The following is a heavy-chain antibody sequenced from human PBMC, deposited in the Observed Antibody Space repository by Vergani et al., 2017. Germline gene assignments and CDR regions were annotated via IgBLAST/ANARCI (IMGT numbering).Heavy chain of an antibody. CDR1: GFTFSNYW. V-gene: IGHV3-23*04. Sequence: VQLVESGGGLVQPGGSLRLSCTASGFTFSNYWMQWVRQAPGKGLMWVSAISGSGGSTYYADSVKGRFTISRDNSKNTLYLQMNSLRAEDTAVYYCAKASSYYYYYYMDVWGKGTTVTVSS. CDR3: AKASSYYYYYYMDV. J-gene: IGHJ6*03. CDR2: ISGSGGST.